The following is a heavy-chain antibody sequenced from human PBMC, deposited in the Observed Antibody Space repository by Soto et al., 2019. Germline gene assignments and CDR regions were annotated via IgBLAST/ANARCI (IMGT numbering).Heavy chain of an antibody. Sequence: QVQLVESGGGVVQPGRSLRLSCAASGFTFSSYGMHWVRQAPGKGLEWVAVIWYDGSNKYYADSVKGRFTISRDNSKNTLYLQTNSLRAEDTAVYYCARFTQGSSDHIDYWGQGTLVTVSS. D-gene: IGHD6-19*01. CDR1: GFTFSSYG. J-gene: IGHJ4*02. CDR3: ARFTQGSSDHIDY. CDR2: IWYDGSNK. V-gene: IGHV3-33*01.